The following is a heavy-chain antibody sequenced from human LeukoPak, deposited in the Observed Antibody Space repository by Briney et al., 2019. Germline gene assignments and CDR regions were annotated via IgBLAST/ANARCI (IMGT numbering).Heavy chain of an antibody. CDR3: AKDLHLRDFWSGYFDY. CDR2: ISASGSAT. V-gene: IGHV3-23*01. Sequence: PGGSLRLSCAASGFIFSNYGMNWVRQAPGKGLGWVAAISASGSATSYADSVRGRFTISRDNSKSTTYLQMNSLRAEDTAVFYCAKDLHLRDFWSGYFDYWGQGIPVTVSS. J-gene: IGHJ4*02. D-gene: IGHD3-3*01. CDR1: GFIFSNYG.